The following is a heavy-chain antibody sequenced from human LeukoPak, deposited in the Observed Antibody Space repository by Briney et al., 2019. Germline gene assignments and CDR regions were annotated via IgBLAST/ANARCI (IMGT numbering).Heavy chain of an antibody. V-gene: IGHV1-2*02. J-gene: IGHJ4*02. Sequence: ASVTVSCKASGYTFTGYYMHWVRQAPGQGLEWMGWINPNSGGTNYAQKFQGRVTMTRDTSISTAYMELSRLRSDDTAVYYCARAGIGYYDPNRGDYWGQGTLVTVSS. D-gene: IGHD3-22*01. CDR2: INPNSGGT. CDR1: GYTFTGYY. CDR3: ARAGIGYYDPNRGDY.